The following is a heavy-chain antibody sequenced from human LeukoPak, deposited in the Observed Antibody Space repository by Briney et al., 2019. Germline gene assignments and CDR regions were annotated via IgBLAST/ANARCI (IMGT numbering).Heavy chain of an antibody. Sequence: GASVKVSCKASGYTFTGYYLHWVRQAPGQGLEWMGWINPTSGGTNYAQKFQDRVTMTRDTSISTAYMELSRLRSDDTAVYYCARDIVVVVAAFTTDSADAFDIWGQGTMVTVSS. CDR2: INPTSGGT. CDR3: ARDIVVVVAAFTTDSADAFDI. D-gene: IGHD2-15*01. CDR1: GYTFTGYY. J-gene: IGHJ3*02. V-gene: IGHV1-2*02.